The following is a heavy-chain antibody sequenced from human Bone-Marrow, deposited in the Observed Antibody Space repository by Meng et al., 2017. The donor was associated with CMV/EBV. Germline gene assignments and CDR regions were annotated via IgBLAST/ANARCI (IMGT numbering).Heavy chain of an antibody. J-gene: IGHJ3*02. Sequence: SETLSLTCAVSGGSISSSNWWSWVRQPPGKGLEWIGEIYHSGSTNYNPSLKSRVTISVDKSKNQFSLKLSSVTAADTAVYYCGRGRGSGPDAFDIWGQGTMVTVSS. CDR3: GRGRGSGPDAFDI. CDR1: GGSISSSNW. D-gene: IGHD2-15*01. CDR2: IYHSGST. V-gene: IGHV4-4*02.